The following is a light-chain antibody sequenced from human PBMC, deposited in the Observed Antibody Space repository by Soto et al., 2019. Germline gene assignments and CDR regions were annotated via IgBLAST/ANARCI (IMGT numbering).Light chain of an antibody. Sequence: DIVMTQSPLSLPVTPGEPASISCRSSHALLHSNGYNYLDWYLQKPGQSPQLLIYLGSSRASGVPDRFSGSGSGTDFTLKISRVEAEDVGVYYCMQALQTPTFGGGTKVDIK. CDR1: HALLHSNGYNY. V-gene: IGKV2-28*01. J-gene: IGKJ4*01. CDR2: LGS. CDR3: MQALQTPT.